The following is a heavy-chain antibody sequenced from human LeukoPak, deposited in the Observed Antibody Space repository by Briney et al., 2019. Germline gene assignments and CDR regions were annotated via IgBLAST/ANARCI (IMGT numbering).Heavy chain of an antibody. D-gene: IGHD3-22*01. CDR2: VSGSGGST. V-gene: IGHV3-23*01. J-gene: IGHJ4*02. Sequence: PGGSLRLSCAASGFTFSSYAMSWVRQAPGKGLEWVSAVSGSGGSTYYADSVKGRFTISRDNSKNTLYLQMNSLRAEDTAVYYCAKALPEYYDSSGYYYWGQGTLVTVSS. CDR3: AKALPEYYDSSGYYY. CDR1: GFTFSSYA.